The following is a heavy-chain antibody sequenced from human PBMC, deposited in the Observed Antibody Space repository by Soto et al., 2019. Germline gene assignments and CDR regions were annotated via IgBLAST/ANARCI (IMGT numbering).Heavy chain of an antibody. Sequence: GGSLRLSCAASGFTFDDYTMHWVRQAPGKGLEWVSLISWDGGSTYYADSVKGRFTISRDNSKNSLYLQMNSLRTEDTALYYCAKGPLDYDSSGYSYYFDYWGQGTLVTVSS. J-gene: IGHJ4*02. CDR2: ISWDGGST. D-gene: IGHD3-22*01. V-gene: IGHV3-43*01. CDR1: GFTFDDYT. CDR3: AKGPLDYDSSGYSYYFDY.